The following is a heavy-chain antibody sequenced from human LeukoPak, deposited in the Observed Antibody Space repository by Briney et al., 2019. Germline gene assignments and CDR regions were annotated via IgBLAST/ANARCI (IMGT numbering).Heavy chain of an antibody. CDR2: INHSGST. J-gene: IGHJ2*01. CDR3: ASSRLGYCSGGSCYRYWYFDL. D-gene: IGHD2-15*01. V-gene: IGHV4-34*01. Sequence: KPSETLSLTCAVYGGSFSGYYWSWIRQPPGKGLEWIGEINHSGSTNYNPSLKSRVTISVDTSKNQFSLKLSSVTAADPAVYYCASSRLGYCSGGSCYRYWYFDLWGRGTLVTVSP. CDR1: GGSFSGYY.